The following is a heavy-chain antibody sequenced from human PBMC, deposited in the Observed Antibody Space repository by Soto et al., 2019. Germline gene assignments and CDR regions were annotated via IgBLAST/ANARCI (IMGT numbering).Heavy chain of an antibody. Sequence: NPSETLSLTCAVYGGSFSGYYWSWIRQPPGKGLEWIGEINHSGSTNYNPSLKSRVTISVDTSKNQFSLKLSSVTAADTAVYYCARGLRMTTVTYYFDDWGQGTLVTVSS. CDR3: ARGLRMTTVTYYFDD. J-gene: IGHJ4*02. CDR1: GGSFSGYY. CDR2: INHSGST. V-gene: IGHV4-34*01. D-gene: IGHD4-17*01.